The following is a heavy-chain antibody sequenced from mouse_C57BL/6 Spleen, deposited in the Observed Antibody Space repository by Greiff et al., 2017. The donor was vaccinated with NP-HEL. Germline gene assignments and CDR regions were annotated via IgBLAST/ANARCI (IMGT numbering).Heavy chain of an antibody. CDR1: GYTFTSYW. V-gene: IGHV1-72*01. D-gene: IGHD3-1*01. CDR3: ARSGDEKGFAY. J-gene: IGHJ3*01. Sequence: QVQLQQPGAELVKPGASVKLSCKASGYTFTSYWMHWVKQRPGRGLEWIGRIDPNSGGTKYNEKFKSKATLTVDKPSSTAYMQLSRLTSEDSAVYYCARSGDEKGFAYWGQGTLVTVSA. CDR2: IDPNSGGT.